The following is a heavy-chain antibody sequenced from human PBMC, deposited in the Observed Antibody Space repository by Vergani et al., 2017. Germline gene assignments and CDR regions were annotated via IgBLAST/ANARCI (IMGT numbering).Heavy chain of an antibody. CDR1: GGSISSYY. CDR3: ARELGISIAARLVAFDV. V-gene: IGHV4-59*01. CDR2: IYYSGST. D-gene: IGHD6-6*01. Sequence: QVQLQESGPGLVKPSETLSLTCTVSGGSISSYYWSWIRQPPGKGLEWIGYIYYSGSTNYNPSLKSRVTISVDTSKNQFSLKLSSVTAADTAVYYCARELGISIAARLVAFDVWGQGTMVTVSS. J-gene: IGHJ3*01.